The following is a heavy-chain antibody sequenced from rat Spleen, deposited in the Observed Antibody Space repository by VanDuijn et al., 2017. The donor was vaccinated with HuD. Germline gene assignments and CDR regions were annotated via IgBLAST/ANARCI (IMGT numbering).Heavy chain of an antibody. V-gene: IGHV2-30*01. CDR3: ARGTGAAPYFDF. Sequence: QVQLKESGPGLVQPSQTLSLTCTVSGFSLTSFNVHWLRQPTGQGLEWMGVIWTGGGTDYNSTLKSRLSISRDTSKSQVFLKMNSLQTEDMATYYCARGTGAAPYFDFWGQGVMVTVSS. J-gene: IGHJ2*01. D-gene: IGHD1-2*01. CDR1: GFSLTSFN. CDR2: IWTGGGT.